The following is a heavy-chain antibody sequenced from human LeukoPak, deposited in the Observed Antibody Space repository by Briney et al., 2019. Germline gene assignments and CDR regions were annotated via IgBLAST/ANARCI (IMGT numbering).Heavy chain of an antibody. V-gene: IGHV3-30*18. Sequence: PGRSLRLSCAASGFTFSSYGMHWVRQAPGKGLEWVAVISYDGSNKYYADSVKGRFTISRDNSKNTLYLQMNSLRAEDTAVYYCAKGDSSGWTSGPEYWGQGTLVTVSS. J-gene: IGHJ4*02. CDR2: ISYDGSNK. CDR1: GFTFSSYG. D-gene: IGHD6-19*01. CDR3: AKGDSSGWTSGPEY.